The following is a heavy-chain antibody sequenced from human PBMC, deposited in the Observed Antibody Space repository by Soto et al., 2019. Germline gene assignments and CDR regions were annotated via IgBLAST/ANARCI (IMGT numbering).Heavy chain of an antibody. CDR3: ARGAVTTGGDFDP. J-gene: IGHJ5*02. Sequence: PSETLSLTCTVSGGSISSSSYYWGWIRQPPGKGLEWIGEINHSGSTNYNPSLKSRVTISVDTSKNQFSLKLSSVTAADTAVYYCARGAVTTGGDFDPWGQGTLVTVSS. D-gene: IGHD4-17*01. V-gene: IGHV4-39*07. CDR2: INHSGST. CDR1: GGSISSSSYY.